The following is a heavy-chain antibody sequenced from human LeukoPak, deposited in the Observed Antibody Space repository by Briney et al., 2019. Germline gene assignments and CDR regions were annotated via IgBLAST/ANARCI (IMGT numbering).Heavy chain of an antibody. J-gene: IGHJ4*02. V-gene: IGHV3-23*01. CDR2: ISGSGGST. Sequence: GGSLRLSCAASGFTFSSYAMSWVRQAPGKGLDWVSAISGSGGSTYYADSVKGRFTISRDNSKNTLYLQMNSLRAEDTAVYYRAKSGSYSLSYFDYWGQGTLVTVSP. CDR1: GFTFSSYA. CDR3: AKSGSYSLSYFDY. D-gene: IGHD1-26*01.